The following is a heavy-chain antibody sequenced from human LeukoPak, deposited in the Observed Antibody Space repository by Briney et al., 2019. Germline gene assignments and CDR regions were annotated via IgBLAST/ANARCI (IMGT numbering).Heavy chain of an antibody. D-gene: IGHD5/OR15-5a*01. J-gene: IGHJ3*02. V-gene: IGHV4-4*02. Sequence: PSETLSLTCAVSGGSISSSNWWSWVRQPPGKGLEWIGEIYHSGSTNYNPSLKSRVTISVDKSKNQFSLRLSSVTAADTAVYYCARDQSVSAQGVAFDIWGQGTMVTVSS. CDR2: IYHSGST. CDR3: ARDQSVSAQGVAFDI. CDR1: GGSISSSNW.